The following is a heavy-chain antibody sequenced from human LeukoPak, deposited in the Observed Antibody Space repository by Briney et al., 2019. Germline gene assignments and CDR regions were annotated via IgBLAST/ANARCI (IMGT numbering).Heavy chain of an antibody. CDR1: GYTFTRYY. CDR3: AREAGYGGNYDY. D-gene: IGHD4-23*01. CDR2: INPSGGST. J-gene: IGHJ4*02. V-gene: IGHV1-46*01. Sequence: ASVTVSCKASGYTFTRYYLHWVRPATAQGLAWMGIINPSGGSTSYAQKCQGRVTMTRETSTSTVYMELSSRRSEDTALYYCAREAGYGGNYDYWGQGTLVTVSS.